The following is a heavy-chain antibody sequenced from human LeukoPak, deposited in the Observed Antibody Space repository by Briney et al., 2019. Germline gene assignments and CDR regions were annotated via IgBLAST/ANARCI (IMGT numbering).Heavy chain of an antibody. V-gene: IGHV4-59*01. CDR3: ARAVEREGQWLPFFDN. J-gene: IGHJ4*02. D-gene: IGHD6-19*01. CDR1: GGSISTNH. Sequence: SETLSLTCSVSGGSISTNHWSWIRQPPGKGLEWIGYIYDSGYTNYNPSFKSRVTISVDTSKNQFSLKLSSVTAADTAVYYCARAVEREGQWLPFFDNWGQGTLVTVSS. CDR2: IYDSGYT.